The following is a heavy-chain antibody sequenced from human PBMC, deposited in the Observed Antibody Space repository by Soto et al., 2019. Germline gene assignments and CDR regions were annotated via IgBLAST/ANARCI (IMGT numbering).Heavy chain of an antibody. J-gene: IGHJ4*02. CDR1: GDTFAFHS. Sequence: QVQLVQSGAEVKRPGSSVKVSCKASGDTFAFHSINWVRQAPGLGLEWMGRINPILSMSNYAQRFQGRVTMTADKTTSTAYMVLSSLRSADTAIYYCATSYGSGYRAFDYWGQGALVTVSS. D-gene: IGHD3-10*01. CDR2: INPILSMS. CDR3: ATSYGSGYRAFDY. V-gene: IGHV1-69*02.